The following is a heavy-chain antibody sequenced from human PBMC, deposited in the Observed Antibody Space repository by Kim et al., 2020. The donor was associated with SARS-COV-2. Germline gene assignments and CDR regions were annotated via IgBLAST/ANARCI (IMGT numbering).Heavy chain of an antibody. CDR3: ARRVAAAGTGADY. D-gene: IGHD6-13*01. J-gene: IGHJ4*02. Sequence: NPSLKSRVTISVDKSKNQFSLKLSSVTAADTAVYYCARRVAAAGTGADYWGQGTLVTVSS. V-gene: IGHV4-4*02.